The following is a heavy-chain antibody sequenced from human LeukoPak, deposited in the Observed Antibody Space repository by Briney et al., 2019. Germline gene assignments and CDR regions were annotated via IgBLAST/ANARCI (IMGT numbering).Heavy chain of an antibody. CDR3: ARDRIAARWSASPPLHDY. J-gene: IGHJ4*02. Sequence: ASVKVSCKASGYTFTSYGISWVRQAPGQGLEWMGWISAYNGNTNYAQKLQGRVTMTTGTSTSTAYMELRSLRSDDTAVYYCARDRIAARWSASPPLHDYWGQGTLVTVSS. CDR2: ISAYNGNT. V-gene: IGHV1-18*01. CDR1: GYTFTSYG. D-gene: IGHD6-6*01.